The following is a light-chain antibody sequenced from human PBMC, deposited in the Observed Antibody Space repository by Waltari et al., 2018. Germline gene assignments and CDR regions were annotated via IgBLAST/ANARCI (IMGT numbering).Light chain of an antibody. Sequence: QSALTQPAYVSGSPGQSITISCTGTSSDVGGYNYVSWYQQHPVKATKLMIYDVSNRPSGVSNRFSGSKSGNTASLTISVLQAEDEADYYCSSYTSSSTYYVFGTGTKVTVL. CDR3: SSYTSSSTYYV. CDR1: SSDVGGYNY. V-gene: IGLV2-14*01. J-gene: IGLJ1*01. CDR2: DVS.